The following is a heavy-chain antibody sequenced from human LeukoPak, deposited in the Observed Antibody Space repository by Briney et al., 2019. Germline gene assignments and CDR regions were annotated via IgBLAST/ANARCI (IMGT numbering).Heavy chain of an antibody. Sequence: ASVMVSCKASGYIYYFHWVRQAPGQGLEWTGWINPKSGDTNYAQKFQGRVTMTRDTSINTAYMELNSLRSDDTAVYYCARYDSVSFGAFDLWGQGTMVTVS. J-gene: IGHJ3*01. D-gene: IGHD3-3*01. CDR3: ARYDSVSFGAFDL. V-gene: IGHV1-2*02. CDR1: GYIYY. CDR2: INPKSGDT.